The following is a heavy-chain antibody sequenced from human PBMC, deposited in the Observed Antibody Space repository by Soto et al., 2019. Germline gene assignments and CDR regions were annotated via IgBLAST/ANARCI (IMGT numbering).Heavy chain of an antibody. J-gene: IGHJ4*02. Sequence: EVQLVESGGGLVQPGGSRRLSCAASGCTVSSYWMHWVRQAPGKGLVWVTRINSDGSSTSYADSVKGRFTISRDNAKNTLYLQMNSLRAEDTAVYYCARDPYLTRYDSSGYYSHYFDYWGQGTLVTVSS. V-gene: IGHV3-74*01. CDR3: ARDPYLTRYDSSGYYSHYFDY. CDR2: INSDGSST. CDR1: GCTVSSYW. D-gene: IGHD3-22*01.